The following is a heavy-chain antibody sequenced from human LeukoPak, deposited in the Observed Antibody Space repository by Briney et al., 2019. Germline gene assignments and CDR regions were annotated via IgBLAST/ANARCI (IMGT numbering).Heavy chain of an antibody. Sequence: ASVKVSCKASGYTFTSYGISWVRQAPGQGLEWMGWISAYNGNTNYAQKLQGRVTMTTDTTTSTAYMELRSLRSDDTAVYYCARDLVGATPFDYWGQGTLVTVSS. CDR3: ARDLVGATPFDY. D-gene: IGHD1-26*01. J-gene: IGHJ4*02. CDR2: ISAYNGNT. V-gene: IGHV1-18*01. CDR1: GYTFTSYG.